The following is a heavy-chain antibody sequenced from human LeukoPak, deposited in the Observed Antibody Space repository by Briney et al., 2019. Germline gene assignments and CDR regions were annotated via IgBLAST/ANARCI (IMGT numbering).Heavy chain of an antibody. CDR3: AREDPYLT. CDR1: GFTFSSYA. CDR2: ISGSGGST. Sequence: PGGSLRLSCAASGFTFSSYAMSWVRQVPGKGLEGVSAISGSGGSTHYADSVKGRFTISRDNSKNTLYLQMNGLRADDTAVYYCAREDPYLTWGQGTLVTVSS. D-gene: IGHD3-16*01. V-gene: IGHV3-23*01. J-gene: IGHJ4*02.